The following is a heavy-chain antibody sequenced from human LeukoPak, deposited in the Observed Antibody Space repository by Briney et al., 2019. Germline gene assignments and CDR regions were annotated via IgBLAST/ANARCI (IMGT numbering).Heavy chain of an antibody. V-gene: IGHV4-34*01. CDR1: GGSFSGYY. D-gene: IGHD3-3*01. CDR2: INHSGSI. J-gene: IGHJ4*02. Sequence: SETLSLTCAVYGGSFSGYYWSWIRQPPGKGLEWIGEINHSGSINYNPSLKSRVTISVDTSKNQFSLNLSSVTAADTAVYYCARQTYDFWSGSRFDSWGQGTLVTVSS. CDR3: ARQTYDFWSGSRFDS.